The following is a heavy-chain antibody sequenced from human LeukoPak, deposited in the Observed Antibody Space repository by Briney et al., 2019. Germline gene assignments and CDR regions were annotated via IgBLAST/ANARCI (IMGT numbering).Heavy chain of an antibody. CDR3: AKNIYDSSGYSLLIDY. V-gene: IGHV3-9*01. Sequence: GGSLRLSCAASGFTFDDYAMHWVRQAPGKGLEWVSGISWNSGSIGYADSVKGRFTISRDNAKNSLYLQMNSLRAEDTAVYYCAKNIYDSSGYSLLIDYWGQGTLVTVSS. CDR2: ISWNSGSI. D-gene: IGHD3-22*01. CDR1: GFTFDDYA. J-gene: IGHJ4*02.